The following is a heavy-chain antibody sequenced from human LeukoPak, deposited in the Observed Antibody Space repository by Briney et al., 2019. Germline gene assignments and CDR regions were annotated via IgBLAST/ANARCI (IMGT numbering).Heavy chain of an antibody. V-gene: IGHV4-34*01. CDR1: GGSFSGYY. CDR3: ARSRGAFDI. CDR2: INHSGST. J-gene: IGHJ3*02. Sequence: PSETLSLTCAVYGGSFSGYYWSWIRQPPGKGLEWIGEINHSGSTNYNPSLKSRVTISVDTSKNQFSLKLSSVTAADTAVYYCARSRGAFDIWGQGTMVTVSS.